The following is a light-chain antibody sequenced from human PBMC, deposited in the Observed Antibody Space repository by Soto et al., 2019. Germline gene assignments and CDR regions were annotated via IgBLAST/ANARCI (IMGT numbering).Light chain of an antibody. CDR1: QSLLHSNGYNY. CDR3: MEALQSPLT. J-gene: IGKJ4*01. Sequence: DIVMTQSPLSLPVTPGEPASISCRSSQSLLHSNGYNYLDWYLQKPGQSPQLLIYLGSSRASGVPDRVSGGGSGTDFTLKISRLEAEDVGFYYCMEALQSPLTFGGGPKVEIK. CDR2: LGS. V-gene: IGKV2-28*01.